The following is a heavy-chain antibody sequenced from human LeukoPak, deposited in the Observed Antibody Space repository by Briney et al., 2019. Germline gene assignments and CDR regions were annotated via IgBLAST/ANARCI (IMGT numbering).Heavy chain of an antibody. CDR2: IWYDGSNK. D-gene: IGHD6-6*01. V-gene: IGHV3-33*01. Sequence: HPGGSLRLSCAASGFTYSRYGMHWVRQAPGKGLEWVAVIWYDGSNKYYADSVKGRFTISRDNSKNTLYLQMNSPRAEDTAVYYCARREQLVLDYWGQGTLVTVSS. CDR3: ARREQLVLDY. CDR1: GFTYSRYG. J-gene: IGHJ4*02.